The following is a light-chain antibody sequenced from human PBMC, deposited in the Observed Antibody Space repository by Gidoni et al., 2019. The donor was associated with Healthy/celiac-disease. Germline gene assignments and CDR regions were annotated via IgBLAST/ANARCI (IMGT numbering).Light chain of an antibody. V-gene: IGLV1-40*01. CDR3: QSYDSSLSGSYVV. Sequence: QSVLTQPPSVSGAPGQRVTISCTGSSSNIWAGYDVHWYQQLPGTAPKLLIYGNSNRPSGVPDRFSGSKSGTSASLAITGLQAEDEADYYCQSYDSSLSGSYVVFGGGTKLTGL. CDR1: SSNIWAGYD. CDR2: GNS. J-gene: IGLJ2*01.